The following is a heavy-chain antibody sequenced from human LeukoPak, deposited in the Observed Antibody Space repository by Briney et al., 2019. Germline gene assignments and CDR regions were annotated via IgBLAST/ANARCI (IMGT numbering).Heavy chain of an antibody. V-gene: IGHV4-30-4*01. Sequence: SQTLSLTCTVSGGSISSGDYYWSWIRQPPGKGLEWFGYIYYSGSTYYNPSLKSRVTMSVDTSKNQFSLKLSSVTAADTAVYYCARAEDSSSWDDAFDIWGQGTMVTVSS. CDR2: IYYSGST. J-gene: IGHJ3*02. CDR3: ARAEDSSSWDDAFDI. CDR1: GGSISSGDYY. D-gene: IGHD6-13*01.